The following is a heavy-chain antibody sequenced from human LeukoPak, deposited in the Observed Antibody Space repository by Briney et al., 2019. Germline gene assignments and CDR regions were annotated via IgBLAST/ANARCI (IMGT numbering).Heavy chain of an antibody. V-gene: IGHV3-23*01. Sequence: GGSLRLSCAASGFTFSSFGMSWVRQAPGKGLEWVSAMSGSDGRTYYADSVKGRFTISRDNSKNTLYLQMNSLRAEDTAVYYCAKGYYGSGSYPTLDNWGQGTLVTVSS. D-gene: IGHD3-10*01. J-gene: IGHJ4*02. CDR3: AKGYYGSGSYPTLDN. CDR2: MSGSDGRT. CDR1: GFTFSSFG.